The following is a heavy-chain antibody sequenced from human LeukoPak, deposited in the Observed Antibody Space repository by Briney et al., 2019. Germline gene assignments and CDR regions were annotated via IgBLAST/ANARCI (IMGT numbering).Heavy chain of an antibody. V-gene: IGHV3-74*01. J-gene: IGHJ4*02. CDR2: INTDGSDT. CDR3: ARVSVSLGAAALFDY. Sequence: PGGSLRLSCAASGFTFSGSAMHWVRQAPGKGLVWVSRINTDGSDTTYADSVKGRFTISRDNAKNTLNLQMNSLRAEDTGVYYCARVSVSLGAAALFDYWGQGTLVTVSS. D-gene: IGHD6-25*01. CDR1: GFTFSGSA.